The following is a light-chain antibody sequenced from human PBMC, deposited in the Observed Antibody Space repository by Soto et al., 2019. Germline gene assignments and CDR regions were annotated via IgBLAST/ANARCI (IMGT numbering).Light chain of an antibody. J-gene: IGKJ2*01. CDR3: QQYNSYPYT. V-gene: IGKV1-5*03. Sequence: DIPMTQSPSTLSASLGDRVTITCRASQSLSIWLAWYQQKPGKAPEVLIFKASSLQSGVPSRFIGSGSGTEFTLTISSLQPDDFATYYCQQYNSYPYTFGQGTKLEIK. CDR1: QSLSIW. CDR2: KAS.